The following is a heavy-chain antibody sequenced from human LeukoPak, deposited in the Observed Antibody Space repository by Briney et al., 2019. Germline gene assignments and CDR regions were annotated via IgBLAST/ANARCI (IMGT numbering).Heavy chain of an antibody. CDR3: AKVDGGYCSGGSCYGGGDAFDI. V-gene: IGHV3-23*01. J-gene: IGHJ3*02. CDR1: GFTFSSYA. CDR2: ISGSGGST. D-gene: IGHD2-15*01. Sequence: PGGSLRLSCAASGFTFSSYAMSWVRQAPGKGLEWVSAISGSGGSTYYADSVKGRFTISRDNSKNTLYLQMNSLRAEDTAVYYCAKVDGGYCSGGSCYGGGDAFDIWGQGTMVTVS.